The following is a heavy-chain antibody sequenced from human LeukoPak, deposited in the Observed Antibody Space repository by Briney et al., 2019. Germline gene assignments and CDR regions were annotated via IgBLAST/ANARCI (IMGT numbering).Heavy chain of an antibody. J-gene: IGHJ1*01. V-gene: IGHV3-7*01. CDR2: IESNGSDR. CDR1: GFSFSQYY. CDR3: AFLVREPLH. D-gene: IGHD3-10*01. Sequence: GGSLRLSYAVSGFSFSQYYMGWVRQAPGKGLEWVAIIESNGSDRKYVDSVKGRFTISRDNAKNSLYLQMSSLTAEDTAIYYCAFLVREPLHWGRGTLATVSS.